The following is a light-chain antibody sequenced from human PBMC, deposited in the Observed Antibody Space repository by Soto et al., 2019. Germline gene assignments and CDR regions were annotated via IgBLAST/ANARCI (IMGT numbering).Light chain of an antibody. V-gene: IGKV1-5*03. CDR2: KAS. Sequence: DIQMTQSPSTLSASVGDIVTITCRASQSISSWSAWYQQKPGKAPKLLIYKASSLESGVPSRFSGSGSGTEFTLTISSLQPDDFAAYYCQQYNSYSPMYTFGQGTKVEIK. CDR3: QQYNSYSPMYT. J-gene: IGKJ2*01. CDR1: QSISSW.